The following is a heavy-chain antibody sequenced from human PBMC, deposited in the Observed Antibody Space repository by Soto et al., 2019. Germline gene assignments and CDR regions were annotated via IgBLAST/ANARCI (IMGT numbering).Heavy chain of an antibody. D-gene: IGHD6-6*01. CDR3: ARGKTRGADRLKKVYYYYGLDV. J-gene: IGHJ6*02. CDR1: AGSISSSSYY. Sequence: SETLSLTCTVSAGSISSSSYYWGWIRQPPGKGLEWIGSIYYSGSTYYNVSLKSRVSISRDSSKNQVSLRLTSATAADTAVYYCARGKTRGADRLKKVYYYYGLDVWGQGTTVTVSS. CDR2: IYYSGST. V-gene: IGHV4-39*07.